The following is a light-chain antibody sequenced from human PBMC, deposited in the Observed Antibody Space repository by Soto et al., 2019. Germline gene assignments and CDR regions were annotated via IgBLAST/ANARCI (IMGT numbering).Light chain of an antibody. CDR2: GAS. CDR3: QQYGSSPLLT. Sequence: EIVLTQSPGTLSLSPGERATLSCRASQSVSSSYLAWYQQKPGQAPRRLIYGASSRATGIPDRFSGSGSGTDFTITISRLEPEDFAVYYCQQYGSSPLLTFGGGTKVEIK. V-gene: IGKV3-20*01. J-gene: IGKJ4*01. CDR1: QSVSSSY.